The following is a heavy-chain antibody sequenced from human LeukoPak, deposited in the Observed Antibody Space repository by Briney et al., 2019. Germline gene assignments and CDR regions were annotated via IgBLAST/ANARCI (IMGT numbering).Heavy chain of an antibody. D-gene: IGHD1-26*01. CDR1: GGSISRYY. CDR3: WGGFQQHRQVGATWTDY. CDR2: IYTDGST. V-gene: IGHV4-59*10. J-gene: IGHJ4*02. Sequence: PPGSLSLSCAVSGGSISRYYWSAVRQPPREGLEWGWGIYTDGSTNYNPSLKSLVTMSVDTPKNKFSLKLSSVTTAYTPGYYLWGGFQQHRQVGATWTDYWGQGTLVTVSS.